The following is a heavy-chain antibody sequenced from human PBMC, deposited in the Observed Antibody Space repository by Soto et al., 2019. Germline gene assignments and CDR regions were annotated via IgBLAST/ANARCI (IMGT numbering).Heavy chain of an antibody. CDR1: GFTFSSYA. Sequence: EVQLLESGGGLVQPGGSLRLSCAVSGFTFSSYALSWVRQAPGKGLEWVSTITTSGGNTYYADSVKGRFTISRDNSKNTLYLQMNSLRAEDTAVYYCAGRYCTNGVCYTNYYYYMDVWGKGTTVTVSS. D-gene: IGHD2-8*01. CDR3: AGRYCTNGVCYTNYYYYMDV. J-gene: IGHJ6*03. CDR2: ITTSGGNT. V-gene: IGHV3-23*01.